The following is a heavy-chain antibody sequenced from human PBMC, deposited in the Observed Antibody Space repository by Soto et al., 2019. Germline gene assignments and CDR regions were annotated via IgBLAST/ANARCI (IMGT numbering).Heavy chain of an antibody. D-gene: IGHD1-7*01. CDR1: GFTFSDFE. V-gene: IGHV3-30-3*01. Sequence: QVQLVESGGGVVQPGRSLRLSCSASGFTFSDFEMYWVRQAQGKGLDWVQFISKDGSNQTYEVSVKGRFTVSRYNSKNTLFSLMNSLRPEDTAVYFCARLTGTAPRFDYWGQGTLVTVSS. CDR2: ISKDGSNQ. J-gene: IGHJ4*02. CDR3: ARLTGTAPRFDY.